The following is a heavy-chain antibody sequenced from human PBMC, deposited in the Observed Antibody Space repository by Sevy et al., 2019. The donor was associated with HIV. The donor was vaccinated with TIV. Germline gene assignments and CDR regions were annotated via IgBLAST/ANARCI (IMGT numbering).Heavy chain of an antibody. V-gene: IGHV4-30-4*01. CDR2: IYSGENT. J-gene: IGHJ6*02. CDR1: GVPVSGPDFY. D-gene: IGHD6-13*01. Sequence: SETLSLTCSVSGVPVSGPDFYWTWIRQPPGKGLEGIGNIYSGENTYYNPSLQSRVSISLDTSKNQFPLKLTSVTAADTAMYYCVREHHSSTWYSYNNGLDVWGQGTMVTVSS. CDR3: VREHHSSTWYSYNNGLDV.